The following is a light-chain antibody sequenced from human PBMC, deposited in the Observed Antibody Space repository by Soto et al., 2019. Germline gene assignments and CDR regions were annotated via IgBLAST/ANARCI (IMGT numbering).Light chain of an antibody. CDR1: QSVSSN. CDR3: QQFAASRT. CDR2: DAS. Sequence: EIVLTQSPGTLSLSLGERATLSCRASQSVSSNLSWYQQKPGEAPRLLIYDASSRATGITDRFSGSGSGTDFTLTISRLEPEDFDVYYCQQFAASRTFGQGTKVDIK. V-gene: IGKV3-20*01. J-gene: IGKJ1*01.